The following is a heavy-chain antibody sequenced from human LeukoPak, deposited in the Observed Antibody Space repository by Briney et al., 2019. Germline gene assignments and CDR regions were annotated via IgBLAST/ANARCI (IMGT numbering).Heavy chain of an antibody. CDR2: IYHSGST. J-gene: IGHJ6*03. CDR3: ARSEFVQAPYYYYYYMDV. Sequence: PSETLSLTCTVSGYSISSGYYWGWIRQPPGKGPEWIGSIYHSGSTYYNPSLKSRVTISVDTSKNQFSLKLSSVTAADTAVYYCARSEFVQAPYYYYYYMDVWGKGTTVTVSS. V-gene: IGHV4-38-2*02. CDR1: GYSISSGYY. D-gene: IGHD3-10*01.